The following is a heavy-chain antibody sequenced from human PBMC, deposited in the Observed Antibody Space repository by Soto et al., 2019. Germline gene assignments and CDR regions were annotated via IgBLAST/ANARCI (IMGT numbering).Heavy chain of an antibody. CDR3: ATVNWNQYYFDY. J-gene: IGHJ4*02. Sequence: AAVKVSCKVSGYTLTELSMHWVRQAPGKGLEWMGGFDPEDGETIYAQKFQGRVTMTEDTSTDTAYMELSSLRSEDTAVYYCATVNWNQYYFDYWGQGTLVTVSS. CDR2: FDPEDGET. D-gene: IGHD1-20*01. CDR1: GYTLTELS. V-gene: IGHV1-24*01.